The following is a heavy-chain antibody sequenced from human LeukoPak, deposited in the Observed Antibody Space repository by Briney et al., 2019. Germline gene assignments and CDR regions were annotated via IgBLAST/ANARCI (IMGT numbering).Heavy chain of an antibody. Sequence: ASVKVSCKASGYTFTSYDINWVRQATGQGLEWMGWMNPNSGNTGYAQKFQGRVTMTRNTSISTAYMELSSLRSEDTAVYYCAGGVGPAAINYYYYYYMDVWGKGTTVTVSS. CDR1: GYTFTSYD. CDR2: MNPNSGNT. J-gene: IGHJ6*03. V-gene: IGHV1-8*01. CDR3: AGGVGPAAINYYYYYYMDV. D-gene: IGHD2-2*02.